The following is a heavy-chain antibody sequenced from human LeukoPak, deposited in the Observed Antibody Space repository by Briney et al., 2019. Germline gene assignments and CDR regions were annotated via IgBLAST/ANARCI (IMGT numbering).Heavy chain of an antibody. J-gene: IGHJ3*01. Sequence: PGGSLRLSCAASGFTVSSNYMSWVRQAPGKGLEWLSVIYSGGSTYYTDSVKGRFTVSRDNAQDSLYLQLNNLKAGDTAVYYCARALTRDALDLWGQGTMVTVSS. CDR1: GFTVSSNY. CDR2: IYSGGST. CDR3: ARALTRDALDL. V-gene: IGHV3-53*01.